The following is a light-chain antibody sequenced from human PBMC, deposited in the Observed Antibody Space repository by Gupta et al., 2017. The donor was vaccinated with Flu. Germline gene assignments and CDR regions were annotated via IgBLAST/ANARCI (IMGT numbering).Light chain of an antibody. Sequence: QSVLTQPPSVSGAPGQRVTISCTGSSANIGAGHDVHWYQQIPGTATRLLVYGKNYRPSGVPDRFSASKSGTSASLAISGLQAEDEAVYYCQSHDRSLSGSRVFGGGTKLTVL. CDR3: QSHDRSLSGSRV. CDR1: SANIGAGHD. J-gene: IGLJ3*02. V-gene: IGLV1-40*01. CDR2: GKN.